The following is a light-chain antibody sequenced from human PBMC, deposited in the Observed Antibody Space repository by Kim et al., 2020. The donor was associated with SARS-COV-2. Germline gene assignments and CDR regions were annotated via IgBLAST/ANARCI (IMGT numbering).Light chain of an antibody. V-gene: IGLV3-1*01. CDR2: KDT. CDR1: TLGDKY. J-gene: IGLJ2*01. CDR3: QAWDSSVV. Sequence: SYELTQPPSVSVSPGQTASITCAGDTLGDKYVCWYQQKPGQSPVLVIYKDTKRPSGIPERFSGSNSGNTATLTISGTQAMDEADYYCQAWDSSVVFGGGT.